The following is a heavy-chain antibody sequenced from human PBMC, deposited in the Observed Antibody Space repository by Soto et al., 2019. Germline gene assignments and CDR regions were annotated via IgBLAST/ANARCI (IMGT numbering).Heavy chain of an antibody. CDR3: ARVGGLAARTFDY. D-gene: IGHD6-6*01. CDR2: IYYSGST. Sequence: SETLSLTCTVSGGSLSDFYWSWIRDPRGKGLEWIGYIYYSGSTNYNPSLKSRVTISVDTSKNQFSLNLRSMSPADTAVYYCARVGGLAARTFDYWGPGTLVNVSS. J-gene: IGHJ4*02. V-gene: IGHV4-59*01. CDR1: GGSLSDFY.